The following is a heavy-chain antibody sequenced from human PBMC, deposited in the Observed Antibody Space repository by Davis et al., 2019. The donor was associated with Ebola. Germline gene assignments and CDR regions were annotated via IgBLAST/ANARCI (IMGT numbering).Heavy chain of an antibody. Sequence: PSETLSLTCTVPGGSISSGGYYWSWIRQHPGKGLEWIGYIYYSGSTYYNPSLKSRVTISVDTSKNQFSLKLSSVTAADTAVYYCASRLLRFLGDYFDYWGQGTLVTVSS. CDR3: ASRLLRFLGDYFDY. V-gene: IGHV4-31*03. D-gene: IGHD3-3*01. CDR1: GGSISSGGYY. J-gene: IGHJ4*02. CDR2: IYYSGST.